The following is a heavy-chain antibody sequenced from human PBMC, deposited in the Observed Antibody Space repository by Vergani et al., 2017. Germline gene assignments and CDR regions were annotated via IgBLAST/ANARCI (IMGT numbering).Heavy chain of an antibody. D-gene: IGHD3-10*01. CDR2: INHSGST. CDR3: ALYRFGEPIDY. Sequence: QVQLQQWGAGLLKPSETLSLTCAVYGGSFRGYYWSWIRQPPGKGLEWIGEINHSGSTNYNPSLKSRVTISVDTSKNQFSLKLSSVTAADTAVYYCALYRFGEPIDYWGQGTLVTVSS. CDR1: GGSFRGYY. J-gene: IGHJ4*02. V-gene: IGHV4-34*01.